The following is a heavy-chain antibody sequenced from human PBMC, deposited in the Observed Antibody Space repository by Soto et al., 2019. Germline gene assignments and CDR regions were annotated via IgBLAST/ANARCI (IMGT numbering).Heavy chain of an antibody. J-gene: IGHJ4*02. CDR1: GFTFSYG. CDR3: AKLVIGYCSGNTCDDY. Sequence: VQLLESGGGLIQPGGSLRLSCAASGFTFSYGIHWLRQVPGKALEWVAYISYDSSNKFYGDSVKGRFTISRDNSKNTQFLQMNSLRAEDTAVYYCAKLVIGYCSGNTCDDYWGQGTLVAVSS. CDR2: ISYDSSNK. V-gene: IGHV3-30*18. D-gene: IGHD2-15*01.